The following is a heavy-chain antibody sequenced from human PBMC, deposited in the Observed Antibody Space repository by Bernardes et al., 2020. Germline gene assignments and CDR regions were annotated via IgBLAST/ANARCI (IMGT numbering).Heavy chain of an antibody. CDR2: IYYSGST. CDR3: ARESRNSGYDYRYNWFDP. V-gene: IGHV4-30-4*01. D-gene: IGHD5-12*01. J-gene: IGHJ5*02. CDR1: GGSISSGDYY. Sequence: SETLSLTCTVSGGSISSGDYYWSWIRQPPGKGLEWIGYIYYSGSTYYNPSLKSRVTISVDTSKNQFSLKLSSVTAADTAVYYCARESRNSGYDYRYNWFDPWGQGTLVTVSS.